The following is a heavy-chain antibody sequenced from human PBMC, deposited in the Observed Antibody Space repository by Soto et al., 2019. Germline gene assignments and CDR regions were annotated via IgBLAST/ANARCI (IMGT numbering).Heavy chain of an antibody. CDR1: GFTFSSYG. CDR2: ISGGGGST. Sequence: GGSLRLSCAASGFTFSSYGMHWVRQTPGKGLEWVAGISGGGGSTYYADSVKGRFTISRDSSKKTLYVQMNSLRAEDTAVYYCARDLRGYTYGYYFDYWGQGILVTVSS. CDR3: ARDLRGYTYGYYFDY. V-gene: IGHV3-23*01. J-gene: IGHJ4*02. D-gene: IGHD5-18*01.